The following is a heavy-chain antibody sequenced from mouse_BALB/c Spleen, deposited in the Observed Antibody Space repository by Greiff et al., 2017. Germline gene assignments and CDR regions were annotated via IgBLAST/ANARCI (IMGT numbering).Heavy chain of an antibody. CDR3: ARGGKGAMDY. Sequence: QVQLQQSGAELVKPGASVKMSCKASGYTFTSYWMHWVKQRPGQGLEWIGYINPSTGYTEYNQKFKDKATLTADKSSSTAYMQLSSLTSEDSAVYYCARGGKGAMDYWGQGTSVTVSS. D-gene: IGHD2-1*01. J-gene: IGHJ4*01. CDR2: INPSTGYT. V-gene: IGHV1-7*01. CDR1: GYTFTSYW.